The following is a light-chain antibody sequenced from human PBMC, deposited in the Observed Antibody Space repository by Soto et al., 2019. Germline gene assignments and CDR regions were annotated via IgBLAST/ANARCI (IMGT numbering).Light chain of an antibody. CDR3: CSYAGIYTWV. CDR1: SSDVGGYNY. J-gene: IGLJ3*02. V-gene: IGLV2-11*01. CDR2: DVS. Sequence: QSALTQPRSVSGSPGQSVTISCTGTSSDVGGYNYVSWYQQHPGKAPKLMIYDVSKRPSGVPDRFSGSKSGNTASLTISGLQAEDEDDYYCCSYAGIYTWVFGGGTKVTVL.